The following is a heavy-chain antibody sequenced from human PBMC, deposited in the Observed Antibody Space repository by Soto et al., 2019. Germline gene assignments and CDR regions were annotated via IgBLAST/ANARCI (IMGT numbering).Heavy chain of an antibody. Sequence: QVQLQESGPGLVKPSQTLSLTCTVSGGSISSGDYYWSWIRQPPGKGLEWIGYIYYSGSTYYNPSLKSRVTISVDTSKNQFSLKLSSVTAADTAVYYCARVPIRRDYGGNYSFDYWGQGTLVTVSS. CDR3: ARVPIRRDYGGNYSFDY. CDR2: IYYSGST. J-gene: IGHJ4*02. V-gene: IGHV4-30-4*01. CDR1: GGSISSGDYY. D-gene: IGHD4-17*01.